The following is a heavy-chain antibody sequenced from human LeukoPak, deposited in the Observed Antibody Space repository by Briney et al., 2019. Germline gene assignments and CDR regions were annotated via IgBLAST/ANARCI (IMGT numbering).Heavy chain of an antibody. CDR3: ANSGPPRYLREWFDP. D-gene: IGHD3-9*01. J-gene: IGHJ5*02. V-gene: IGHV3-23*01. CDR1: GFTFSSYA. Sequence: GGSLRLSCAASGFTFSSYAMSWVRQAPGKGLEWVPAISGSGGSTYYADSVKGRFTISRDNSKNTLYLQMNSLRAEDTAVYYCANSGPPRYLREWFDPWGQGTLVTVSS. CDR2: ISGSGGST.